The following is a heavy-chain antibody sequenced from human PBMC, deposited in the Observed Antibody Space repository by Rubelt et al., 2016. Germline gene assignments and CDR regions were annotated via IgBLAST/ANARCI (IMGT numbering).Heavy chain of an antibody. CDR3: ARDRRGVQWLDY. V-gene: IGHV1-18*01. CDR1: GGTFSSYA. J-gene: IGHJ4*02. CDR2: ISAYNGNT. D-gene: IGHD6-19*01. Sequence: QVQLVQSGAEVKKPGSSVKVSCKASGGTFSSYAISWVRQAPGQGLEWMGWISAYNGNTNYAQKLQGRVTMTTDTSTSTAYMELRSLRSDDTAVYYCARDRRGVQWLDYWGQGTLVTVSS.